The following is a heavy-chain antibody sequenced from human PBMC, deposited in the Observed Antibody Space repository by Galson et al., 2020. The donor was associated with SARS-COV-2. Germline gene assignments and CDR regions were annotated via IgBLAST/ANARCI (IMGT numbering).Heavy chain of an antibody. D-gene: IGHD5-18*01. CDR3: ARHESGYSYDKPANY. CDR1: GGSISSSSYY. V-gene: IGHV4-39*01. CDR2: IYYSGST. Sequence: SETLSLTCTVSGGSISSSSYYWGWIRQPPGKGLEWIGSIYYSGSTYYNPSLKSRVTISVDTSKNQFSLKLSSVTAADTAVYYCARHESGYSYDKPANYWGQGTLVTVSS. J-gene: IGHJ4*02.